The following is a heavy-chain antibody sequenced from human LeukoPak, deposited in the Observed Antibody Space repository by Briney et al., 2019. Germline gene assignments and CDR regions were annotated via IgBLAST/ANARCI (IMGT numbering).Heavy chain of an antibody. V-gene: IGHV3-23*01. Sequence: GGSLRLSCAASGFTFNNYALAWVRQTPEKGLECVSAISGDGVSPYYVDSVRGRFTISRDNSKNTLYLQMHSLRVEDTAVYFCARTPPSSYGDYGMYYFDYWGQGTLVTVSS. D-gene: IGHD4-17*01. CDR2: ISGDGVSP. J-gene: IGHJ4*02. CDR3: ARTPPSSYGDYGMYYFDY. CDR1: GFTFNNYA.